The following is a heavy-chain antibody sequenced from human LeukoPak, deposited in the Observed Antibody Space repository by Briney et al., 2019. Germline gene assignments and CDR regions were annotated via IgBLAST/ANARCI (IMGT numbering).Heavy chain of an antibody. V-gene: IGHV1-2*02. CDR2: INPNSGGT. D-gene: IGHD2-15*01. CDR3: AREGVGKFKRMGVFDI. J-gene: IGHJ3*02. CDR1: GYTFTGYY. Sequence: GASVKVSCKASGYTFTGYYMHWVRQAPGQGLEWMGWINPNSGGTNYAQKFQGRVTMTRDTSISTAYMELSRLRSDDTAVYYCAREGVGKFKRMGVFDIWGKGKMVTVSS.